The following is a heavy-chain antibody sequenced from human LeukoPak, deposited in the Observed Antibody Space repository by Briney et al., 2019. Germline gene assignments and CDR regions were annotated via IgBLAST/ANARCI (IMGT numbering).Heavy chain of an antibody. D-gene: IGHD6-19*01. CDR3: ARDPGKAVALTEISNWFDP. Sequence: SVKVSCKASGGTFSSYAISWVRQAPGQGLEWMGGIIPIFGTANYAQKFQGRVTITADKSTSTVYMELSSLRSEDTAVYYCARDPGKAVALTEISNWFDPWGQGTLVTVSS. CDR1: GGTFSSYA. J-gene: IGHJ5*02. CDR2: IIPIFGTA. V-gene: IGHV1-69*06.